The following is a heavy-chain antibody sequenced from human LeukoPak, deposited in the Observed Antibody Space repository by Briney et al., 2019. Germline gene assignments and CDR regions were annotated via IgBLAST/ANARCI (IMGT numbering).Heavy chain of an antibody. CDR2: IWYDGSNK. CDR1: GFTFTSYG. V-gene: IGHV3-33*01. Sequence: GGSLRLSCAASGFTFTSYGMHWVRQAPGKGLEWVAVIWYDGSNKYYADSVKGRFTISRDNSKNTLYLQMNSLRAEDTAVYYCARALRSGWYLGYWGQGTLVTVSS. CDR3: ARALRSGWYLGY. D-gene: IGHD6-19*01. J-gene: IGHJ4*02.